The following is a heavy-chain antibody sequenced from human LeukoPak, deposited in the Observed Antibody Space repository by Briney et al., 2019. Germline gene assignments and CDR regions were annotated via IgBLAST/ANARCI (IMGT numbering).Heavy chain of an antibody. V-gene: IGHV3-13*01. CDR3: ARGRYSSSWYLFDY. CDR1: GFTFSSYD. Sequence: PGGSPRLSCAASGFTFSSYDMHWVRQATGKGLEWVSAIGTAGDTYYPGSVKGRFTISRENAKNSLYLQMNSLRAGDTAVYYCARGRYSSSWYLFDYWGQGTLVTVSS. D-gene: IGHD6-13*01. J-gene: IGHJ4*02. CDR2: IGTAGDT.